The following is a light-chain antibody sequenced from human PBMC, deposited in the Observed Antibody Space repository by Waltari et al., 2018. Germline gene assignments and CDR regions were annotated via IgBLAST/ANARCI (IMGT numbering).Light chain of an antibody. Sequence: EIVMTQSPATLSVSPGERATLSCRASQSVGSNLAWYQQKPGQSPRLLIYGASTRATGIPARFSGSGSGTEFTLTISGLQSEDFAVYYCQHYINRPLITFGQGTRLEIK. CDR2: GAS. CDR3: QHYINRPLIT. CDR1: QSVGSN. V-gene: IGKV3-15*01. J-gene: IGKJ5*01.